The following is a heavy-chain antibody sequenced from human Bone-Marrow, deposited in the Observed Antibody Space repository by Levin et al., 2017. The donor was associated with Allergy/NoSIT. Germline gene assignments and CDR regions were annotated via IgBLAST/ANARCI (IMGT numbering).Heavy chain of an antibody. J-gene: IGHJ3*02. CDR2: IYTTGTT. CDR3: ARGPRSTTMTLASFDI. CDR1: GFSVIRNY. Sequence: ASVKVSCVASGFSVIRNYMSWVRQAPGKGLEWVSVIYTTGTTDSADSVKGRFTISRDNSKNTLYLQMNSLRADDTAVYYCARGPRSTTMTLASFDIWGQGTMVTVSS. V-gene: IGHV3-53*01. D-gene: IGHD3-22*01.